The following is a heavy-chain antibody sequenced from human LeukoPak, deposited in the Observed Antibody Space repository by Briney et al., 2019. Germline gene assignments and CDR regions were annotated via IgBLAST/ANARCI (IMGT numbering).Heavy chain of an antibody. J-gene: IGHJ4*02. Sequence: SETLSLTCTVSGDSIRSTSYYWGWIRQPPGKGLEWIGSIYYSGNTYYNPSLMSRVTISVDTSKNQFSLKLSPVTAADTAVYYCASGYSSGWNDYWGQGTLVTVSS. CDR3: ASGYSSGWNDY. CDR1: GDSIRSTSYY. CDR2: IYYSGNT. V-gene: IGHV4-39*07. D-gene: IGHD6-19*01.